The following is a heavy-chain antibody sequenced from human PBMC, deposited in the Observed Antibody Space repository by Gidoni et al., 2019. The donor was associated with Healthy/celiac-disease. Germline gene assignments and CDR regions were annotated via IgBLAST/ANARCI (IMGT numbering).Heavy chain of an antibody. CDR2: IGSAGDT. CDR1: GFTFSSYD. D-gene: IGHD2-2*01. CDR3: ARVVRGGGFDY. J-gene: IGHJ4*02. Sequence: EVQLVESGGGLVQPGGSLRRSCAASGFTFSSYDMHWVRQATGKGMEWVSAIGSAGDTYYPGSVKGRFTISRENAKNSLYLQMNSLRAGDTAVYYCARVVRGGGFDYWGQGTLVTVSS. V-gene: IGHV3-13*04.